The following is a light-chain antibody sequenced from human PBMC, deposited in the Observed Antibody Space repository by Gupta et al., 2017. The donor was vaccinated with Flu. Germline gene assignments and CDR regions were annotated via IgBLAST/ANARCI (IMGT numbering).Light chain of an antibody. CDR1: QDISNY. CDR3: QQYDNLPPGPT. J-gene: IGKJ5*01. CDR2: DAS. V-gene: IGKV1-33*01. Sequence: SLSASVGDRVTITCQASQDISNYLNWYQQKPGKAPKLLIYDASNLETGVPSRFSGSGSGTDFTFTISSLQPEDIATYYCQQYDNLPPGPTFGQGTRLEIK.